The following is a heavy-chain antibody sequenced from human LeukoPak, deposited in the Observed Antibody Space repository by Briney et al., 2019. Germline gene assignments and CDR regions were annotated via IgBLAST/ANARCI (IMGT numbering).Heavy chain of an antibody. CDR3: ARDQVEFWTSGMDV. Sequence: PGGSLRLSCAASGFTFSSYSMNWVRQAPGKGLEWVSSISSSSSYIYYADSVKGRFTISRDNAKNSLYLQMNSLRAEDTAVYYCARDQVEFWTSGMDVWGQGTTVTVSS. CDR1: GFTFSSYS. CDR2: ISSSSSYI. D-gene: IGHD3/OR15-3a*01. J-gene: IGHJ6*02. V-gene: IGHV3-21*01.